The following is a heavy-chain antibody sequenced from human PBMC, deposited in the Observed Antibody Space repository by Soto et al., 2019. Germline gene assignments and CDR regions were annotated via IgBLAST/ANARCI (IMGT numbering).Heavy chain of an antibody. D-gene: IGHD3-3*01. CDR3: ARDHGRFLEWLLYYYYYYGMDV. CDR2: ISYDGSNK. CDR1: GFTFSSYA. J-gene: IGHJ6*02. V-gene: IGHV3-30-3*01. Sequence: GSLRLSCAASGFTFSSYAMHWVRQAPGKGLEWVAVISYDGSNKYYADSVKGRFTISRDNSKNTLYLQMNSLRAEDTAVYYCARDHGRFLEWLLYYYYYYGMDVWGQGTTVTVSS.